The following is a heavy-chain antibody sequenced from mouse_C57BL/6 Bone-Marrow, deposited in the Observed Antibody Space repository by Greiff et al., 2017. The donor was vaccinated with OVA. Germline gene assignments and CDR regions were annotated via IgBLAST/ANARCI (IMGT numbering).Heavy chain of an antibody. D-gene: IGHD2-3*01. Sequence: VQLQQSGAELVRPGASVKLSCTASGFNIKDDYMHWVKQRPEQGLEWIGWIDPENGDTEYASKFQGTATITADTSSNTAYLQLSSLTSEDTAVYYCTYDGYRYYGCWGQGTTLTVSS. CDR2: IDPENGDT. CDR1: GFNIKDDY. V-gene: IGHV14-4*01. J-gene: IGHJ2*01. CDR3: TYDGYRYYGC.